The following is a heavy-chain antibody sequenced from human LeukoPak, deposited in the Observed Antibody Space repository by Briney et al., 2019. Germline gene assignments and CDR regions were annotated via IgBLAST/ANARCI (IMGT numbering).Heavy chain of an antibody. V-gene: IGHV3-64*04. D-gene: IGHD1-26*01. CDR1: GFTFRTYA. CDR2: ISSNGGRT. CDR3: ARDISDDY. J-gene: IGHJ4*02. Sequence: GGSLRLSCSASGFTFRTYAMHWVRQAPGKGLECVSTISSNGGRTYYADSVKGRFTTSRDNAKNSLYLQMNSLRAEDTAVYYCARDISDDYWGQGTLVTVSS.